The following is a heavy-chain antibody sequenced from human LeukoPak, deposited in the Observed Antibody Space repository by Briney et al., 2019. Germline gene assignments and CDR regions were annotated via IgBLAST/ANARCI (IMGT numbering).Heavy chain of an antibody. CDR3: AKEGSWSRDFDY. CDR1: GFTFSSYA. J-gene: IGHJ4*02. Sequence: GGSLRLSCAASGFTFSSYAMRWVRPARWRGLEWVSAISGSGGSTYYADSVKGRFTISRDNSKNTLYLQMNSLRAEDTAVYYCAKEGSWSRDFDYWGQGTLVTVSS. CDR2: ISGSGGST. V-gene: IGHV3-23*01. D-gene: IGHD1-26*01.